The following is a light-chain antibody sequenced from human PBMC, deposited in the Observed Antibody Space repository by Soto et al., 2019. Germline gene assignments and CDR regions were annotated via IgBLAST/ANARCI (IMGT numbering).Light chain of an antibody. Sequence: QSVPTQPPSASGTPGQSVIISCSGSSSNIGNNLVYWYQQVPGMAPKLLIYANSQRPSGVPDRFSGSKSGTSASLAISGLRSEDEADYYCVAWDDSLRCAIFGGGTQLTVL. V-gene: IGLV1-47*01. J-gene: IGLJ7*01. CDR1: SSNIGNNL. CDR2: ANS. CDR3: VAWDDSLRCAI.